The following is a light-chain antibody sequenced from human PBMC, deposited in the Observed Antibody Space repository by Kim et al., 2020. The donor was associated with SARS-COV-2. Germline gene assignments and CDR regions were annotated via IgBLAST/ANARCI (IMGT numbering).Light chain of an antibody. V-gene: IGKV3-15*01. CDR2: GAS. J-gene: IGKJ1*01. Sequence: EILMTQSPATLSVSPGERATLSCRASQSVSSNLVWYQQKPGQAPRLLIYGASTRATGIPARFSGSGSGTEFTLTVSSLQSEDFAIYYCQHYDSWFWTFGQGTKVDIK. CDR3: QHYDSWFWT. CDR1: QSVSSN.